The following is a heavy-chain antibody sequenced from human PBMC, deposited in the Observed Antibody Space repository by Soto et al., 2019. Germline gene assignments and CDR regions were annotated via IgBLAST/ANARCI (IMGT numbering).Heavy chain of an antibody. D-gene: IGHD3-16*02. J-gene: IGHJ4*02. V-gene: IGHV3-23*01. CDR2: ISGSGGST. Sequence: EVQLLESGGGLVQPGGSLRLSCAASGFTFSSYAMSWVRQAPGKGLEWVSAISGSGGSTYYADSVKGRFTISRDNSKNTLYLQMNSLRAEDTAVYYCAKDPYGLRLGELSFDYFDYWGQGTLVTVSS. CDR1: GFTFSSYA. CDR3: AKDPYGLRLGELSFDYFDY.